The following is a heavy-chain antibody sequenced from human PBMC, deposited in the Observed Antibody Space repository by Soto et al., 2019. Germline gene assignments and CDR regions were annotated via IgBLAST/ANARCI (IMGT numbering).Heavy chain of an antibody. Sequence: LSLTCTVSGASIGSGSYYWSWIRQYPGEGLVWIGHIYDSGRTYYNPSLESRVSISIDTSKNEFSLTLTSVTAADTAVYYCARLTTIITGAFDDWGLGTVVTVSS. D-gene: IGHD7-27*01. J-gene: IGHJ4*02. V-gene: IGHV4-31*03. CDR3: ARLTTIITGAFDD. CDR2: IYDSGRT. CDR1: GASIGSGSYY.